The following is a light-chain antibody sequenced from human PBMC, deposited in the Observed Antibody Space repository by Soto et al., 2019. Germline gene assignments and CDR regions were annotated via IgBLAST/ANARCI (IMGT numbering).Light chain of an antibody. CDR3: CAYAGGSTYV. V-gene: IGLV2-23*01. J-gene: IGLJ1*01. CDR1: SSDVGSYNL. CDR2: EDS. Sequence: QSALAQPASVSGSPGQSITISCTGTSSDVGSYNLVSWYQQYPGKAPKLMIYEDSKRPSGVSNRFSGSKSGNTASLTISGLQTEDEADYYCCAYAGGSTYVFGTGTKVTV.